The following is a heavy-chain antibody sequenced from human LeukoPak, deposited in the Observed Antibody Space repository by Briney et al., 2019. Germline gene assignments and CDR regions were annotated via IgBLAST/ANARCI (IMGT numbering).Heavy chain of an antibody. CDR3: ARHRGLRYCSSTSCSNGFDP. V-gene: IGHV4-59*08. J-gene: IGHJ5*02. CDR2: IYYSGST. D-gene: IGHD2-2*01. CDR1: GGSIGSYY. Sequence: SETLSLTCTVSGGSIGSYYWSWIRQPPGKGPEWIGYIYYSGSTNYNPSLKSRVTISVDTSKNQFSLKLSSVTAADTAVDYCARHRGLRYCSSTSCSNGFDPWGQGTLVTVSS.